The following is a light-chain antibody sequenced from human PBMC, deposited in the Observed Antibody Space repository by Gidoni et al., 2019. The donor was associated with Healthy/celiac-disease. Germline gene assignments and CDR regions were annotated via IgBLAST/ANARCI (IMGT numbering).Light chain of an antibody. V-gene: IGLV2-14*03. J-gene: IGLJ1*01. CDR3: SSYTSSSTLDYV. Sequence: QSALTQPASVSGSPGQSIPISCTGTSSDVGGYNYVSWYQQHQGKAPKLMIYDVSNRPSGVSNRFSGSKSGNTASLTISGLQAEDEADYYCSSYTSSSTLDYVFGTGTKVTVL. CDR2: DVS. CDR1: SSDVGGYNY.